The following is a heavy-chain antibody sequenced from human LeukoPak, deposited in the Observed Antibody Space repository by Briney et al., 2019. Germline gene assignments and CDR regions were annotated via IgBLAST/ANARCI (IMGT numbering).Heavy chain of an antibody. CDR1: GYRFTGHY. CDR3: ARDAVGATTNYYYYMDV. V-gene: IGHV1-2*02. D-gene: IGHD1-26*01. J-gene: IGHJ6*03. Sequence: ASVKVSCKASGYRFTGHYIHWVRQAPGQGLEWMGWINPDSGDTNHAQTFQGRVTMTRDTSISTVYLELSSLTSDDTAVYYCARDAVGATTNYYYYMDVWGKGTTVTASS. CDR2: INPDSGDT.